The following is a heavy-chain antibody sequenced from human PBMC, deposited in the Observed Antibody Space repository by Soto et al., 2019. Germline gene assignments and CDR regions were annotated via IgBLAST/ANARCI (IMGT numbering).Heavy chain of an antibody. CDR2: ISYDGSHE. Sequence: QVQLVESGGGVVQPGRSLRLSCAASGFTFSTYGMQWFRQAPGKGLEWVAVISYDGSHEYYADSVKGRFSISRDNSKNTLYLHMTSMRAEDTALYYCAKDPRPVLQMVRGVADYWGQGTLVTVSS. CDR3: AKDPRPVLQMVRGVADY. CDR1: GFTFSTYG. J-gene: IGHJ4*02. V-gene: IGHV3-30*18. D-gene: IGHD3-10*01.